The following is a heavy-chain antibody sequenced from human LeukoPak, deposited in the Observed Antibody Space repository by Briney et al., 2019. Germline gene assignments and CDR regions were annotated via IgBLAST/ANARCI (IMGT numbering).Heavy chain of an antibody. CDR3: ARDLAPPNYYDSSGYDY. J-gene: IGHJ4*02. CDR1: GFTFSSNW. D-gene: IGHD3-22*01. CDR2: INSDGSST. V-gene: IGHV3-74*01. Sequence: GGSLRLSCAASGFTFSSNWMHWVRQAPGKGLVWVSRINSDGSSTSYADSVKGRFTISRDNAKNTLYLQMNSLRAEDTAVYYCARDLAPPNYYDSSGYDYWGQGTLVTVSS.